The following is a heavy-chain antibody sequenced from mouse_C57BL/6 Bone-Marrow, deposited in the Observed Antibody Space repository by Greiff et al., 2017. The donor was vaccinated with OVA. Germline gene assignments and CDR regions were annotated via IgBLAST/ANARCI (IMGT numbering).Heavy chain of an antibody. D-gene: IGHD2-3*01. V-gene: IGHV5-4*01. CDR2: ISDGGSYT. Sequence: EVKLVESGGGLVKPGGSLKLSCAASGFTFSSYAMSWVRQTPEKRLEWVATISDGGSYTYYPDNVKGRFTLSRDNAKNNLYLQMSQLKSEDTAMYYCAREGDGYYGGFADGGQGTLVTVSA. CDR3: AREGDGYYGGFAD. J-gene: IGHJ3*01. CDR1: GFTFSSYA.